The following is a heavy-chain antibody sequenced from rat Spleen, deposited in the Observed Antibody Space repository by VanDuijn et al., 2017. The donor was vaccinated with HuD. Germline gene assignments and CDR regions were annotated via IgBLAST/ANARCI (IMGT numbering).Heavy chain of an antibody. CDR2: ISSSSYI. D-gene: IGHD1-9*01. J-gene: IGHJ2*01. CDR1: GFTFSDYG. CDR3: ARHTMGITTFDY. Sequence: EVQLVESGGGLVQPGRSLKLSCVASGFTFSDYGMNWIRQAPGKGLEWVAYISSSSYIYYADTVKGRFTISRENAKNTLYLQMTSLRSEDTALYYCARHTMGITTFDYWGQGVMVTVSS. V-gene: IGHV5-34*01.